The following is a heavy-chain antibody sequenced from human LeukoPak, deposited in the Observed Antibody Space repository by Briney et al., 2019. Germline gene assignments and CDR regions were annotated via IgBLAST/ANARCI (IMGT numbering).Heavy chain of an antibody. CDR1: GGSISSGGYS. Sequence: SETLSLTCAVSGGSISSGGYSWSWIRQPPGKGLEWIGYIYHSGSTYYNPSLKSRVTISVDRSKNQFSLKLSSVTAADTAVYYCARVVPTITMIRYFDLWGRGTLVTVSS. D-gene: IGHD3-22*01. J-gene: IGHJ2*01. CDR2: IYHSGST. CDR3: ARVVPTITMIRYFDL. V-gene: IGHV4-30-2*01.